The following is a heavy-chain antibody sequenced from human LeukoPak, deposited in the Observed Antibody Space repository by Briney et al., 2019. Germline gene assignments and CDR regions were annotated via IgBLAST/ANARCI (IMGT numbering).Heavy chain of an antibody. Sequence: ASVKVSCKASGYTFTSYDINWVRQATGQGLEWMGWMNPNSGNTGYAQKFQGRVTMTRNTSISTAYMELSSLRSEDTAVYYCARGGLGVRGATYPLVYWGQGTLVTVSS. CDR3: ARGGLGVRGATYPLVY. J-gene: IGHJ4*02. D-gene: IGHD3-10*01. CDR1: GYTFTSYD. CDR2: MNPNSGNT. V-gene: IGHV1-8*01.